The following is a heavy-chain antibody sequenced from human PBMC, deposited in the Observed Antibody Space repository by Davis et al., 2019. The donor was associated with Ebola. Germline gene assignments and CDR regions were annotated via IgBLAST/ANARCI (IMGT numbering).Heavy chain of an antibody. D-gene: IGHD3-10*02. CDR3: ARDSGIFGDYYFDS. CDR2: IGSDTAT. Sequence: PGGSLRLSCAASGVTLSSCAMSWVRQSPGEGLEWVSGIGSDTATHYADSVKGRFTISRDNAKNSVYLQMNSLRAEDTAVYYCARDSGIFGDYYFDSWGQGTLVTVSS. J-gene: IGHJ4*02. CDR1: GVTLSSCA. V-gene: IGHV3-23*01.